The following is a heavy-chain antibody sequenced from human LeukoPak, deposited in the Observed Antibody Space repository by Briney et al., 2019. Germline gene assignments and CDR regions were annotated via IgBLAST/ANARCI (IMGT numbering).Heavy chain of an antibody. Sequence: AGGSLRLSCSASGFTFSRFAMTWVRHLPGKGLEWVSTISGNGLQTFYADSVKGRFTISRDNAKNSLYLQMNSLRAEDTAVYYCARVGSGCVDYWGQGTLVTVSS. V-gene: IGHV3-23*01. CDR3: ARVGSGCVDY. CDR2: ISGNGLQT. CDR1: GFTFSRFA. D-gene: IGHD6-19*01. J-gene: IGHJ4*02.